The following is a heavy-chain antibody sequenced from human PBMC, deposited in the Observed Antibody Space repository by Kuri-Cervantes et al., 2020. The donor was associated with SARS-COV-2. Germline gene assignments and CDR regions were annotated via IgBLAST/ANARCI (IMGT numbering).Heavy chain of an antibody. Sequence: GESLKISCAASGFTFSSYSMNWVRQAPGKGLEWVSSISSSSGSIYYADSVRGRFTISRDNAKNSLYLQMNSLRAEDTAVYYCASRRAGAAAGIWGWFDPWGQGTLVTVSS. J-gene: IGHJ5*02. D-gene: IGHD6-13*01. CDR1: GFTFSSYS. V-gene: IGHV3-21*01. CDR3: ASRRAGAAAGIWGWFDP. CDR2: ISSSSGSI.